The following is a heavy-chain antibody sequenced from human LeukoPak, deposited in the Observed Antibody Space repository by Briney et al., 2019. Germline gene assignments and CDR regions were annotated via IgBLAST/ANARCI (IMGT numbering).Heavy chain of an antibody. CDR1: GGSVSSGSYY. J-gene: IGHJ3*02. Sequence: SETLSLTCTVSGGSVSSGSYYWSWIRQPPGKGLEWIGYIYYSGSTNYNPSLKSRVTISVDTSKNQFSLKLSSVTAADTAVYYCARDRVRYFDWLLSWSDAPGAFDIWGQGTMVTVSS. CDR3: ARDRVRYFDWLLSWSDAPGAFDI. CDR2: IYYSGST. V-gene: IGHV4-61*01. D-gene: IGHD3-9*01.